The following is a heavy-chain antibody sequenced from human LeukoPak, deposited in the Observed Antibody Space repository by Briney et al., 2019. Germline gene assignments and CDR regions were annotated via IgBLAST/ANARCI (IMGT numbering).Heavy chain of an antibody. CDR2: ITPSGGGT. V-gene: IGHV3-23*01. CDR3: AKRSTAAGTDY. CDR1: GFTFSSYV. J-gene: IGHJ4*02. Sequence: VGSLRLCCAASGFTFSSYVMSWVRQAPGKGLESVSTITPSGGGTYYADSVKGRFTISRDNSKNTLYLQMNSLRAEDTAVYYCAKRSTAAGTDYWGQGSLVTVSS. D-gene: IGHD6-13*01.